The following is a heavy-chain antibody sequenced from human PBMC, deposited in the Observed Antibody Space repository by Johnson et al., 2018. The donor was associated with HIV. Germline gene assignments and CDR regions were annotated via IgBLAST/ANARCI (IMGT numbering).Heavy chain of an antibody. J-gene: IGHJ3*02. CDR1: GFTFSSYA. V-gene: IGHV3-23*04. CDR3: AKERGYSYGRGAFDI. D-gene: IGHD5-18*01. Sequence: VQPVESGGGVVQPGGSLRLSCAASGFTFSSYAMSWVRQAPGKGLEWVSAISASGGSTYYADSVKSRFTISRDNSNNTLYLQMNRLRAENTAVYYCAKERGYSYGRGAFDIWGQGTMVTVSS. CDR2: ISASGGST.